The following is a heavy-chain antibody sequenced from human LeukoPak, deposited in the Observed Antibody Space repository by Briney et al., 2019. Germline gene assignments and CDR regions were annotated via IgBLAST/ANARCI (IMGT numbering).Heavy chain of an antibody. CDR2: IRYDGSNK. V-gene: IGHV3-30*02. CDR1: GFTFSSYG. Sequence: TGGSLRLSCAASGFTFSSYGMHWVRQAPGKGLEWVAFIRYDGSNKYYADSVKGRFTISRDNSKNTLYLQMNSLRAEDTAVYYCAKDEVDIVATIIEYWGQGTLVTVSS. CDR3: AKDEVDIVATIIEY. D-gene: IGHD5-12*01. J-gene: IGHJ4*02.